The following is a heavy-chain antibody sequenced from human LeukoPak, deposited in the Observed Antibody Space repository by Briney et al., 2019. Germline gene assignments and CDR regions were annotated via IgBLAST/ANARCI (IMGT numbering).Heavy chain of an antibody. CDR2: ISGSGGST. D-gene: IGHD6-19*01. J-gene: IGHJ4*02. CDR3: ARGHSAWYDY. Sequence: GGSLRLSCAASGFSFDIYAMGWVRQAPGKGLEWVSAISGSGGSTYYANSVKGRFTISRDNSKNTLYLQMNSLGAEDSAIYYCARGHSAWYDYWGQGTLVTVSS. V-gene: IGHV3-23*01. CDR1: GFSFDIYA.